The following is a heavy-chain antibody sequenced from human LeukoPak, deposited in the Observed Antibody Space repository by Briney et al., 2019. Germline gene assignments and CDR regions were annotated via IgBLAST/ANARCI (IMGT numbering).Heavy chain of an antibody. CDR2: ISATSSTI. CDR1: GFIFSDYT. Sequence: GGSLRLSCAASGFIFSDYTMNWVRQSPGKGLEWLSYISATSSTIYNADSVEGRFIISRDNAKNSLYLQMDNLKPEGTAVYFCAKYSGTYYEMDYFDSWGQGTLVTVSS. D-gene: IGHD1-26*01. V-gene: IGHV3-48*01. CDR3: AKYSGTYYEMDYFDS. J-gene: IGHJ4*02.